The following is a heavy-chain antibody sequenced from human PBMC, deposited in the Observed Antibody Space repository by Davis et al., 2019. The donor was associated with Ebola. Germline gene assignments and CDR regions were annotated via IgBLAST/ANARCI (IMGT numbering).Heavy chain of an antibody. D-gene: IGHD6-13*01. CDR2: IIPTSGTT. J-gene: IGHJ5*02. CDR1: GGTFTSFG. Sequence: SVKVSCKASGGTFTSFGVSWMRQAPGQGLEWMGGIIPTSGTTHYAQKFQGRVTITRDTSASTAYMELSSLRSEDTAVYYCARDSRYSSTWFDPWGQGTLVTVSS. V-gene: IGHV1-69*05. CDR3: ARDSRYSSTWFDP.